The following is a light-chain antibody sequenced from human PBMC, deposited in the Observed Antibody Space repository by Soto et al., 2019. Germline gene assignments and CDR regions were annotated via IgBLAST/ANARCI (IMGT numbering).Light chain of an antibody. J-gene: IGKJ5*01. CDR3: QQVNTFPVT. V-gene: IGKV1-9*01. CDR1: QGISSY. CDR2: ASS. Sequence: DIQLTQSPSFLSASIGDRVTITCRASQGISSYLAWYQQTPGRAPKLLIYASSTLQSGVPSRFSGSGSGTEFTLTISSLQPDDFATYYCQQVNTFPVTFGKGTRLDI.